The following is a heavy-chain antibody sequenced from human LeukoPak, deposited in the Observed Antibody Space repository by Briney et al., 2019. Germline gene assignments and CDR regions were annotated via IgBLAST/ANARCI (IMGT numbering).Heavy chain of an antibody. Sequence: GRSLRLSCAASGFTFDDYAMHWVRQAPGKGLEWVSGISWNSGSIGYADSVKGRFTISRDNAKNSLYLQMNSLRAEDTALYYCVRNYGSGIYGYGLEVWGQGTTVTVSS. D-gene: IGHD3-10*01. CDR1: GFTFDDYA. CDR2: ISWNSGSI. J-gene: IGHJ6*02. V-gene: IGHV3-9*01. CDR3: VRNYGSGIYGYGLEV.